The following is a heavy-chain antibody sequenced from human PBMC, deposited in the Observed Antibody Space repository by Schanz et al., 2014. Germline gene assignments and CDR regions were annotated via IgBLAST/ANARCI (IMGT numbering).Heavy chain of an antibody. J-gene: IGHJ1*01. Sequence: EVQVVESGGGLVQPGGSLRLSCAVSGFTVSANYMIWVRQPPGKGLEWVSLIDYAGSTNYADSVKGRMTVSRDTSKNTLYLHMNNLRAEDAAIYYCARMSWLQIEYFQHWGQGTLVTVSS. CDR1: GFTVSANY. V-gene: IGHV3-66*01. CDR3: ARMSWLQIEYFQH. CDR2: IDYAGST. D-gene: IGHD5-12*01.